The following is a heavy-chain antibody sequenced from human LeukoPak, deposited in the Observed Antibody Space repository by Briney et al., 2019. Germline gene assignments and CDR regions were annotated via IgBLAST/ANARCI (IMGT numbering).Heavy chain of an antibody. D-gene: IGHD3-16*01. V-gene: IGHV3-33*06. Sequence: GRSLRLSCAASGFTFSSYGMHWVRQAPGKGLEWVAVIWYDGSNKYYADSVKGRFTISRDNSKNTLYLQMNSLRAGDTAVYYCAKGGGNWFDPWGQGTLVTVSS. CDR3: AKGGGNWFDP. CDR2: IWYDGSNK. CDR1: GFTFSSYG. J-gene: IGHJ5*02.